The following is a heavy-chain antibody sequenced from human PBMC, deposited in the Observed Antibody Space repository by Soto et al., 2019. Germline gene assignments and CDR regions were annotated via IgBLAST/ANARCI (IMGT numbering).Heavy chain of an antibody. CDR2: INPNSGAT. CDR1: GYTFTGYY. V-gene: IGHV1-2*04. Sequence: QVQLVQSGAEVNKPGASVKVSCKTSGYTFTGYYIHWVRQAPGQGLEWMGCINPNSGATNYAQKFRGWVTMTRDTSISTAYMELSRLTSDDTAVYYCATGPTTHSWGQGTLVTVSS. D-gene: IGHD2-15*01. J-gene: IGHJ4*02. CDR3: ATGPTTHS.